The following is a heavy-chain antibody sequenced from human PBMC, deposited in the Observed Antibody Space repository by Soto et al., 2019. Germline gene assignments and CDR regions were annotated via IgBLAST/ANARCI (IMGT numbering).Heavy chain of an antibody. CDR3: ARPGLPYYYDSSGYCHDAFDI. V-gene: IGHV1-46*03. CDR2: INPSGGST. J-gene: IGHJ3*02. Sequence: APAKVSCKACGYTFASYYMHWARQSPRQGLEWLGIINPSGGSTSYAQKFQGRVTMTRDTSTSTVYMELSSLRSEDTAVYYCARPGLPYYYDSSGYCHDAFDIWGQGTMVTVSS. CDR1: GYTFASYY. D-gene: IGHD3-22*01.